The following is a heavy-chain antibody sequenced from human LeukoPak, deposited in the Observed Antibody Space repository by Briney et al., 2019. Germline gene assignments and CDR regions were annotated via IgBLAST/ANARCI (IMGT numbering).Heavy chain of an antibody. J-gene: IGHJ4*02. CDR1: GFTVSSNY. CDR2: IYSGGST. V-gene: IGHV3-53*01. D-gene: IGHD6-19*01. Sequence: GGSLRLSCAASGFTVSSNYMSWVRQAPGKGLEWVSVIYSGGSTYYADSVKGRFTISRDNSKNTLYLQMNSLRAEDTAVYYCAKDRSSGWYGYFDYWGQGTLVTVSS. CDR3: AKDRSSGWYGYFDY.